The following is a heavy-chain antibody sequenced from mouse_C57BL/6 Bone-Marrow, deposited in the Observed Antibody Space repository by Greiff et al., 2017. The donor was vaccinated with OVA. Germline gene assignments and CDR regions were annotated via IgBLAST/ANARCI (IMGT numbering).Heavy chain of an antibody. Sequence: VQLQQPGAELVRPGSSVKLSCKASGYTFTSYWMHWVKQRPIQGLEWIGNIDPSDSETHYNPKFKDKATLTVDKSSSTAYMQLSSLTSEDAAVDYWARSCGSSYDYAMDDWGQGTSVTVSS. V-gene: IGHV1-52*01. J-gene: IGHJ4*01. D-gene: IGHD1-1*01. CDR2: IDPSDSET. CDR3: ARSCGSSYDYAMDD. CDR1: GYTFTSYW.